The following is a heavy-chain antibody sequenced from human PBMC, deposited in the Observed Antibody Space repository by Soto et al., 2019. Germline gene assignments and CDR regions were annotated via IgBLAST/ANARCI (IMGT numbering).Heavy chain of an antibody. CDR2: IYYSGST. J-gene: IGHJ6*03. D-gene: IGHD1-7*01. CDR3: ARKTGTTAMWYYMDV. V-gene: IGHV4-59*08. Sequence: SETLSLTCTVSGGSISSYYWIWIRQPPGKGLEWIGYIYYSGSTNYNPSLKSRVTISVDTSKNQFSLKLSSVTAADTAVYYCARKTGTTAMWYYMDVWGKGTTVTVSS. CDR1: GGSISSYY.